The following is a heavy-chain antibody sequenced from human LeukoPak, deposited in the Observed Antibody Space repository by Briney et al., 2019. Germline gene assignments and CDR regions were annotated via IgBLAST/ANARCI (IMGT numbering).Heavy chain of an antibody. Sequence: SETLSLTCTVSGGSISSSSYYWGWIRQPPGKGLEWIGSIYYSGSTYYNPSLKSRVTISVDTSKNQFSLKLSSVTAADTAVYYCARAPLTPYGYGYVFFDYWGQGTLVTVSS. J-gene: IGHJ4*02. CDR3: ARAPLTPYGYGYVFFDY. V-gene: IGHV4-39*07. CDR2: IYYSGST. CDR1: GGSISSSSYY. D-gene: IGHD5-18*01.